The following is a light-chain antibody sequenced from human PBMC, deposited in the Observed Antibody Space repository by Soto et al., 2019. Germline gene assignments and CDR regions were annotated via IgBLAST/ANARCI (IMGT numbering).Light chain of an antibody. Sequence: DFQMTQSPSSLSASVGDRVTITCRASQAISNYLAWYQQKPGKVPKLLIYAASTLQSGVPSRFSGGGSVTDFTLTISSLQPEDVATYYWQKYNSAPFTFGPGTKVDIK. CDR1: QAISNY. J-gene: IGKJ3*01. CDR3: QKYNSAPFT. CDR2: AAS. V-gene: IGKV1-27*01.